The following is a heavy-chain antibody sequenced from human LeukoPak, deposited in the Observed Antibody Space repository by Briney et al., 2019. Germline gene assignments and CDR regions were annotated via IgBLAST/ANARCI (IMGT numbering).Heavy chain of an antibody. J-gene: IGHJ4*02. CDR2: IKEEGGEK. D-gene: IGHD4-11*01. V-gene: IGHV3-7*04. Sequence: GGSLRLSCAASGFTFSGYWMNSVRHAPGNRLESLANIKEEGGEKYYVDSVEGRFTMSRENAKNSMYLKIKSLRAEETAVYYCTRGYRQGYFDYWGQGIPVTVSS. CDR3: TRGYRQGYFDY. CDR1: GFTFSGYW.